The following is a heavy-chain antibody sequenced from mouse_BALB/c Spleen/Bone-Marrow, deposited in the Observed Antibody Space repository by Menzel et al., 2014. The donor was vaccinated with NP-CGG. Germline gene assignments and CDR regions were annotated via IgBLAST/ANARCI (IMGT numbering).Heavy chain of an antibody. D-gene: IGHD1-1*01. CDR3: AGSGYYGSSPYYAMDY. Sequence: EVKLVESGGGLVQPGGSRKLSCAASGFTFSSLGMHWVRQAPEKGLEWVAYISSGSSTIYYADTVKGRFTTSRDNPKNTLFLQMTSLRSEDTAMYYCAGSGYYGSSPYYAMDYWGQGTSVTVSS. CDR2: ISSGSSTI. J-gene: IGHJ4*01. CDR1: GFTFSSLG. V-gene: IGHV5-17*02.